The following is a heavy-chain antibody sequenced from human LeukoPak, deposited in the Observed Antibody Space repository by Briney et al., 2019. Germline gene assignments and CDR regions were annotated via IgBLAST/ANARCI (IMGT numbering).Heavy chain of an antibody. Sequence: PSETLSLTCTVSGGSISSHYWSWIRQPPGKGLEWIGYIYYSGRTNYNPSLKSRVTISVDTSKNQFSLKLSSVTAADTAVYYCARGRGWFGELFNYFDYWGQGTLVTVSS. V-gene: IGHV4-59*11. CDR3: ARGRGWFGELFNYFDY. CDR2: IYYSGRT. J-gene: IGHJ4*02. CDR1: GGSISSHY. D-gene: IGHD3-10*01.